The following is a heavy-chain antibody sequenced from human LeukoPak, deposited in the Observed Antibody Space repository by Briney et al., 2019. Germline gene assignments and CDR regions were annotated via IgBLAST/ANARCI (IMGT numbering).Heavy chain of an antibody. D-gene: IGHD6-13*01. V-gene: IGHV3-48*04. CDR1: GFTFSSYV. Sequence: PGGSLRLSCAASGFTFSSYVFAWVRQAPGKGLEWVSYISSSGSTIYYADSVKGRFTISRDNAKNSLYLQMNSLRAEDTAVYYCARVSGQVPRGVAATVWGQGTLVTVSS. CDR2: ISSSGSTI. J-gene: IGHJ4*02. CDR3: ARVSGQVPRGVAATV.